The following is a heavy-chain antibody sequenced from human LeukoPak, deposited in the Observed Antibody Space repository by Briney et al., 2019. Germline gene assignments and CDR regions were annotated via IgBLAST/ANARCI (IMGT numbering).Heavy chain of an antibody. J-gene: IGHJ6*03. D-gene: IGHD3-3*01. Sequence: AETLSLTCTVSGCSISSSSYYWGWIRQPPGKGREWIGRIDYSGTTHYNSSLKSRVTISVDTSKNQYSLKLSSVTAADTAVYYCARVFHYDFWSGYLGYYYYYMDVWGKGTTVTVSS. CDR2: IDYSGTT. V-gene: IGHV4-39*07. CDR1: GCSISSSSYY. CDR3: ARVFHYDFWSGYLGYYYYYMDV.